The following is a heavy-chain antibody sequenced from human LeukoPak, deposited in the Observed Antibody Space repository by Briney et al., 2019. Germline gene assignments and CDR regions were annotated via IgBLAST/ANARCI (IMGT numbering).Heavy chain of an antibody. J-gene: IGHJ4*02. Sequence: SETLSLTCTVSGGSISSYYWSWIRQPPGKGLEWIGYIYYSGSTNYNPSLKSRVTISVDTSKNQFSLKLSSVTAADTAVYYCARQTTSPSRYSYGYHYPLYFDYWGQGTLVTVSS. CDR2: IYYSGST. CDR3: ARQTTSPSRYSYGYHYPLYFDY. D-gene: IGHD5-18*01. V-gene: IGHV4-59*08. CDR1: GGSISSYY.